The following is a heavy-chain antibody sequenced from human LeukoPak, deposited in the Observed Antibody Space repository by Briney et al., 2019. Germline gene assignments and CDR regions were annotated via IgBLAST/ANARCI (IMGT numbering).Heavy chain of an antibody. V-gene: IGHV4-38-2*02. CDR1: GYSISSGYY. Sequence: PSVTLSLTCTVSGYSISSGYYWGWIRQPPGKGLEWIGSIYHSGSTYYNPSLKSRVTISVDTSKNQFSLKLSSVTAADTAVYYCARDKGQSPRVGWFDPWGQGTLVTVSS. CDR3: ARDKGQSPRVGWFDP. J-gene: IGHJ5*02. D-gene: IGHD2-15*01. CDR2: IYHSGST.